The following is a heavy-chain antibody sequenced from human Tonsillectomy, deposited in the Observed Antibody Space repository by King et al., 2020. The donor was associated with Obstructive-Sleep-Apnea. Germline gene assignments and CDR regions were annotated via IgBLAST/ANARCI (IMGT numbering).Heavy chain of an antibody. CDR3: ARGGKYPGYDYFDH. Sequence: VQLVESGGGVVQPGRSLRLSCAASGFTFSSYAMHWVRQAPGKGREWGAIILFDGSNKYYADSVTRRFTISRDNSKKTLYLQMNSLRTEDTAVYYCARGGKYPGYDYFDHWGQGTLVTVSS. V-gene: IGHV3-30*01. CDR2: ILFDGSNK. CDR1: GFTFSSYA. J-gene: IGHJ4*02. D-gene: IGHD5-12*01.